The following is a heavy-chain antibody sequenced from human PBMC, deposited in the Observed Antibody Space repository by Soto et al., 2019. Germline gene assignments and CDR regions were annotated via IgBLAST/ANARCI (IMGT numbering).Heavy chain of an antibody. J-gene: IGHJ4*02. CDR2: IYWDDDK. CDR3: AHALFLSGFSGGSCSFGY. D-gene: IGHD2-15*01. CDR1: GFSLSTSGVG. Sequence: QITLKESGPTLVKPTQTLTLTCTFSGFSLSTSGVGVGWIRQPPGKALEWLALIYWDDDKRYSPSLKSRLTSPKDTSTNQVVLTMTHMHPVDTATYYCAHALFLSGFSGGSCSFGYWGQGTLVTVSS. V-gene: IGHV2-5*02.